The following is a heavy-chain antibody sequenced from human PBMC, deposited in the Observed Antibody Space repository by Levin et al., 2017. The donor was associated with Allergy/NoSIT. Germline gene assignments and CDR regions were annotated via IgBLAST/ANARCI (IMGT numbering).Heavy chain of an antibody. CDR1: GFSVSNTY. CDR2: IYSGGDT. J-gene: IGHJ4*02. V-gene: IGHV3-53*01. CDR3: GRAPGVEAENLGPDY. D-gene: IGHD3-3*01. Sequence: GGSLRLSCTASGFSVSNTYMSWVRQAPGRGLKCVSVIYSGGDTYYSESVKGRFTISRDTSKNTLFLQMNSLRAEDTAVYYCGRAPGVEAENLGPDYLGQGTLVTVSP.